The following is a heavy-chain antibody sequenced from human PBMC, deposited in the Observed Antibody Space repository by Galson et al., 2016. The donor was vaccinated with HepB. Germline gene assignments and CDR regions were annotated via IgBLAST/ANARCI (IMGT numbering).Heavy chain of an antibody. V-gene: IGHV3-7*01. D-gene: IGHD2-2*01. J-gene: IGHJ6*02. CDR2: IKQDGSEK. CDR1: GFTFSSYW. CDR3: ARDRIVVVPTYYYYGMDV. Sequence: SLRLSCAVSGFTFSSYWMSWVRQAPGKGLEWVANIKQDGSEKYYVDSVKGRFTISRDNAKNSLYLQMYSLRAEDTAVYYCARDRIVVVPTYYYYGMDVWGQGTTVTVSS.